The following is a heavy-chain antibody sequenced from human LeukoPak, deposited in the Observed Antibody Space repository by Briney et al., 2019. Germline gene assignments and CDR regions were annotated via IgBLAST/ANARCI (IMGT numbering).Heavy chain of an antibody. CDR3: VRDREQYSSLHWFDP. CDR2: IYSGTST. D-gene: IGHD6-6*01. CDR1: GFTVSSNY. J-gene: IGHJ5*02. Sequence: GGSLRLSCAASGFTVSSNYMSWVRQAPGKGLEWVSIIYSGTSTYYADSVKGRFTISRDNAKNTLYLQMNSLRAEDTAVYFCVRDREQYSSLHWFDPWGQGTLVTVSS. V-gene: IGHV3-66*01.